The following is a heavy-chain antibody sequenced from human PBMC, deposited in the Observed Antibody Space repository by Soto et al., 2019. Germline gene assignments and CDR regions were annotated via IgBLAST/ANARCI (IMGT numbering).Heavy chain of an antibody. CDR1: RFTFTSSW. J-gene: IGHJ5*02. CDR3: AGIQNNWFDP. Sequence: EVQLVESGGGLVQPGGSLRLSCAASRFTFTSSWMSWVRQAPGKGLEWVANIKQDGNEAYYLDSVKGRFTISRDNAWTSLYLQMNSRSDDDTAVYYCAGIQNNWFDPWGQGTLVTVAS. V-gene: IGHV3-7*01. CDR2: IKQDGNEA. D-gene: IGHD1-20*01.